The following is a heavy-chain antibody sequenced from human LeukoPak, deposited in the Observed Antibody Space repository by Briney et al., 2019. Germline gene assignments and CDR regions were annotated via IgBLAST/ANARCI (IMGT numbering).Heavy chain of an antibody. D-gene: IGHD1-26*01. V-gene: IGHV3-9*01. J-gene: IGHJ4*02. CDR1: GFTFNDYA. CDR3: AKGKWYSGTYHFDY. Sequence: QTGGSLRLSCAASGFTFNDYAMHWVWQAPGKGLEWVSGISWNSDTIGYADSVKGRFTISRDNAKNSLYLQMNSLRAEDTALYYCAKGKWYSGTYHFDYWGQGTLATVSS. CDR2: ISWNSDTI.